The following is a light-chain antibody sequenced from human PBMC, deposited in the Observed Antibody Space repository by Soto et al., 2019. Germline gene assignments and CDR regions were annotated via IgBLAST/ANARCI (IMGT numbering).Light chain of an antibody. Sequence: EIVLTQSPATLSLSPGERATLSCRASQSVSSYLAWYQQKPGQAPRLLIYDASNRATGIPARFSGSGSGTDFTLTISSLEPEDFAVIYCQQRSNWPPLTFGGGTKVEIK. V-gene: IGKV3-11*01. CDR1: QSVSSY. CDR3: QQRSNWPPLT. J-gene: IGKJ4*01. CDR2: DAS.